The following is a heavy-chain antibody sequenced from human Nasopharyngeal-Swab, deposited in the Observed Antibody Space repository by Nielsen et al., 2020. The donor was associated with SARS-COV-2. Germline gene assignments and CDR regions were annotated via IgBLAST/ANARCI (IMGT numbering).Heavy chain of an antibody. CDR3: ARAMYYYDSSGYRNY. V-gene: IGHV3-23*01. Sequence: GGSLRLSCAASGFTFSSYAMSWVRQAPGKGLEWVSAISGSGGSTYYADSVKGRFTISRDNSKNTLYLQMNSLRAEDTAVYYCARAMYYYDSSGYRNYWGQGTLVTVSS. D-gene: IGHD3-22*01. CDR1: GFTFSSYA. CDR2: ISGSGGST. J-gene: IGHJ4*02.